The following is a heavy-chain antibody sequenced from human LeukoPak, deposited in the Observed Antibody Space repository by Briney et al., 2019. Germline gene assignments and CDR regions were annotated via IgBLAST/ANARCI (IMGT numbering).Heavy chain of an antibody. J-gene: IGHJ4*02. D-gene: IGHD6-13*01. CDR3: ARDTEKKYSSSGYFGY. CDR2: TYYRSKWYN. V-gene: IGHV6-1*01. CDR1: GDSVSSNSAA. Sequence: SQTLSLTCAISGDSVSSNSAAWSWIRQSPSRGLEWLGRTYYRSKWYNDYAVSVKSRITINPNTSKNQFSLQLNSVTPEDTAVYYCARDTEKKYSSSGYFGYWGQGTLVTVSS.